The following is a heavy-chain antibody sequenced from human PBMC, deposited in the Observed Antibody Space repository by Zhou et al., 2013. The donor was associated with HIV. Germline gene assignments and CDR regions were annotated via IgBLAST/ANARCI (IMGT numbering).Heavy chain of an antibody. CDR3: ARNGGSFIISDYYYYMDV. J-gene: IGHJ6*03. Sequence: QVHLVQSGAEMKKPGSSVKVSCKASGYTFTSYSISWVRQAPGQGLEWMGWISTYNDNRNYAQKLQGRVTMTKDTSTSTAYMELRSLRYDDTAVYYCARNGGSFIISDYYYYMDVWGKGTTVTVSS. V-gene: IGHV1-18*01. D-gene: IGHD1-26*01. CDR1: GYTFTSYS. CDR2: ISTYNDNR.